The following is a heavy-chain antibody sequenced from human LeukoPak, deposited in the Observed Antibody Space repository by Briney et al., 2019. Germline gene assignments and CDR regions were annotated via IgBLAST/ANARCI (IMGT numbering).Heavy chain of an antibody. CDR2: IYYSGST. Sequence: SETLSLTCTVSGGSISSGGYYWSWLRQHPGKGLEWIGYIYYSGSTYYNPSLKSRVTISVDTSKNQFSLKLSSVTAADTAVYYCARWYEGVNFDYWGQGTLVTVSS. J-gene: IGHJ4*02. V-gene: IGHV4-31*03. CDR1: GGSISSGGYY. D-gene: IGHD6-13*01. CDR3: ARWYEGVNFDY.